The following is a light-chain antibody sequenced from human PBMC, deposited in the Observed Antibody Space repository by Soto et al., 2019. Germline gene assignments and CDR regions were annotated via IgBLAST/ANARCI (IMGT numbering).Light chain of an antibody. J-gene: IGKJ1*01. CDR1: QGISSY. CDR2: AAS. Sequence: DIQMTQSPSSLSASVGDRVTITCRASQGISSYLAWYQQKPGKVPKVLIYAASTLQSGVPSRFSGSGSGTEFTLIISSLQPEDVATYYCQKYYSAPETFGQGTKVEIK. CDR3: QKYYSAPET. V-gene: IGKV1-27*01.